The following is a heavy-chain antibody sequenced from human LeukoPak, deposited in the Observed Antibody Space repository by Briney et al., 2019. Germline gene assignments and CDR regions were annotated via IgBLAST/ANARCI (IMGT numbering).Heavy chain of an antibody. J-gene: IGHJ6*02. CDR2: ISYNGSNK. CDR3: AKDLEYSSGWYPRYYYYYGMDV. D-gene: IGHD6-19*01. CDR1: GFTFSSYG. Sequence: GGSLRRSCAASGFTFSSYGMHWVRQAPGKGLEWVAVISYNGSNKYYADSVKSRFTISRDNSKNTLYLQMNSLRAEDTAVYYCAKDLEYSSGWYPRYYYYYGMDVWGQGTTVTVSS. V-gene: IGHV3-30*18.